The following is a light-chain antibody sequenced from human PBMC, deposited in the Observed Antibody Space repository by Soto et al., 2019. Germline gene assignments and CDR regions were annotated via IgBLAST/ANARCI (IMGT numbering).Light chain of an antibody. V-gene: IGLV1-51*01. CDR2: DND. Sequence: QSVLTQPPSVSAAPGQRVTISCSGSSSNIGSNAVSWYQHLPGTAPKYDIYDNDKRPSGIPDRFSGSRSGTSATLGITGLQTGDEADYYCGAWDSSLSAWVFGGGTKLTVL. CDR3: GAWDSSLSAWV. CDR1: SSNIGSNA. J-gene: IGLJ3*02.